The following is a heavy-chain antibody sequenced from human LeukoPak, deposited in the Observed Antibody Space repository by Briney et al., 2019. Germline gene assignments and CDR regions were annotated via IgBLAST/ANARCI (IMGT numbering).Heavy chain of an antibody. D-gene: IGHD2/OR15-2a*01. CDR3: ARDPFFSVP. V-gene: IGHV3-7*01. J-gene: IGHJ5*02. Sequence: GGSLRLSCEVSGFTIRNHWMSWVRQAPGKGLEWVANIKEDGGEKYYVDSVKGRFTISRDNGKNSLYLQMNSLRVDDTALYYCARDPFFSVPWGQGTLVTVSS. CDR1: GFTIRNHW. CDR2: IKEDGGEK.